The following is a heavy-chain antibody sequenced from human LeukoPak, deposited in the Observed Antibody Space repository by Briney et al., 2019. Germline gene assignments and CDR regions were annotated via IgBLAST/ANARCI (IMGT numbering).Heavy chain of an antibody. D-gene: IGHD4-17*01. V-gene: IGHV1-2*02. CDR3: ARTTVTTSYYYGMDV. CDR1: GYTFTGYY. Sequence: ASVKASCKASGYTFTGYYMHWVRQAPGQGLEWMGWINPNSGGTNYAQKFQGRVTMTRDTSISTAYMELSRLRSDDTAVYYCARTTVTTSYYYGMDVWGQGTTVTVSS. CDR2: INPNSGGT. J-gene: IGHJ6*02.